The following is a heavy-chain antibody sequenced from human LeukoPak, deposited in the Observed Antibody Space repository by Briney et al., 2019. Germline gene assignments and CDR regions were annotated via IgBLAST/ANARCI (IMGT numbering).Heavy chain of an antibody. Sequence: SETLSLTCTVSGGSISSSSYYWGWIRQPPGKVLEWIGSIYYSGSTYHNPSLKSRVTISVDTSKNQFSLKLSSVTAADTAVYYCARADYSSTWSHDYYYMDVWGKGTTVTVSS. J-gene: IGHJ6*03. CDR2: IYYSGST. CDR1: GGSISSSSYY. CDR3: ARADYSSTWSHDYYYMDV. V-gene: IGHV4-39*01. D-gene: IGHD6-13*01.